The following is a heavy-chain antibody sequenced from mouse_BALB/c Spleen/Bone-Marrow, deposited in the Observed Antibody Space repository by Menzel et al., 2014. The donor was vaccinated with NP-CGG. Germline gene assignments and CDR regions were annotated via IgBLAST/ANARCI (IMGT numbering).Heavy chain of an antibody. J-gene: IGHJ4*01. Sequence: QVQLKESGSVLVRPGASVKLSCKASGYTFTSSWMHWAKQRPGQGLEWIGEIHPNSGNTNYNEKFKGKATLTVDTSSGTAYVDLSSLTSEDSAVYYCARIYYGNFYAMDYWGQGTSVTVSS. CDR1: GYTFTSSW. CDR3: ARIYYGNFYAMDY. D-gene: IGHD2-1*01. V-gene: IGHV1S130*01. CDR2: IHPNSGNT.